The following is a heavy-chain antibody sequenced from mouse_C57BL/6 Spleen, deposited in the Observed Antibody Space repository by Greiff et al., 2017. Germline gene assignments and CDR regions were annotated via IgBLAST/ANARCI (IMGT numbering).Heavy chain of an antibody. V-gene: IGHV5-4*01. D-gene: IGHD1-1*01. CDR1: GFTFSSYA. Sequence: VQGVESGGGLVKPGGSLKLSCAASGFTFSSYAMSWVRQTPEKRLEWVATISDGGSYTYYPDNVKGRFTISRDNAKNNLYLQMSHLKSEDTAMYYCARDRYGNAMDYWGQGTSVTVSS. J-gene: IGHJ4*01. CDR2: ISDGGSYT. CDR3: ARDRYGNAMDY.